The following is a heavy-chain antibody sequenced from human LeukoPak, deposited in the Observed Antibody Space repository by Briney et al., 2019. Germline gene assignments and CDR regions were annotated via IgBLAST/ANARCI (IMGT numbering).Heavy chain of an antibody. V-gene: IGHV4-39*01. CDR3: AGHKTSYSAFDY. D-gene: IGHD2-15*01. CDR1: GGSISSSSYY. J-gene: IGHJ4*02. Sequence: PSETLSLTCTVSGGSISSSSYYWGWVRQPPGKGLEWIGSIYYTGSTYYNPSLKSRVTISIDTSENQFSLNLSSVTAADTAVYYCAGHKTSYSAFDYWGQGRLVTVSS. CDR2: IYYTGST.